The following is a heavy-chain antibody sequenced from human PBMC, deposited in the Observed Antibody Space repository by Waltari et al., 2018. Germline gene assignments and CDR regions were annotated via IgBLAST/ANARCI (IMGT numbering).Heavy chain of an antibody. Sequence: QLQLQESGPGLVKPSETLSLTCPVSGGSISSSSYYWGWIRQPPGKGLEWIGSIYYSGSTYYNPSLKSRVTISVDTSKNQFSLKLSSVTAADTAVYYCARRVYDFWSGYYTGGNWFDPWGQGTLVTVSS. CDR1: GGSISSSSYY. CDR2: IYYSGST. J-gene: IGHJ5*02. D-gene: IGHD3-3*01. CDR3: ARRVYDFWSGYYTGGNWFDP. V-gene: IGHV4-39*01.